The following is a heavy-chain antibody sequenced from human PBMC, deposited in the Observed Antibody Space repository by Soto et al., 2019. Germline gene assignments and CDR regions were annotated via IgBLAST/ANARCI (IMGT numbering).Heavy chain of an antibody. CDR3: ARGGRIVGATSLFDY. D-gene: IGHD1-26*01. CDR2: INHSGTT. V-gene: IGHV4-34*01. Sequence: PSETLSLTCAVDDGSFSGYYWSWIRQPPGKGLEWIGEINHSGTTNYSPSLKSRVTISVDTSKNQFTLKLSSVTAADTAVYYCARGGRIVGATSLFDYWGKGTTVTVSS. J-gene: IGHJ6*04. CDR1: DGSFSGYY.